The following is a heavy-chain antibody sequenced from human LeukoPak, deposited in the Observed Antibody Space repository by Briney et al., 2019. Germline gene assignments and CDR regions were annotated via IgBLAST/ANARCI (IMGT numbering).Heavy chain of an antibody. V-gene: IGHV1-18*01. CDR3: ARVGGYYPSHWYFDL. CDR2: ISAYNGNT. D-gene: IGHD3-22*01. CDR1: GYTFTSYG. J-gene: IGHJ2*01. Sequence: GASVKVSCKASGYTFTSYGISWVRQAPGQGLEWMGWISAYNGNTNYAQKLQGRVTMTTDTSTSTAYMELRSLRSDDTAVYYCARVGGYYPSHWYFDLWGRGTPVTVSS.